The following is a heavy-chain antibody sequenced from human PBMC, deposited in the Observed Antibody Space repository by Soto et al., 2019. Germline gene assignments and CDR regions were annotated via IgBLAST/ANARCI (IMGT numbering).Heavy chain of an antibody. CDR3: ARPHDYGGHIDY. V-gene: IGHV3-13*01. Sequence: EVQLVESGGGLVQPGGSLRLSCAASGFTFSDYDMHWVRQVTGKGLEWVSTIGTADDTYYPGSVKGRFTISRENAKNSLYLQMNSLRAEDTAVYYCARPHDYGGHIDYWGQGILVTVSS. CDR1: GFTFSDYD. CDR2: IGTADDT. J-gene: IGHJ4*02. D-gene: IGHD4-17*01.